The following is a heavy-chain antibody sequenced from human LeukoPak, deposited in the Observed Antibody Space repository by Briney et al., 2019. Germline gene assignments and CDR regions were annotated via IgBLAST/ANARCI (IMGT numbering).Heavy chain of an antibody. Sequence: WASVKVSCKASGYTFTSYAMNWVRQAPGQGLEWMGWINTNTGNPTYAQGFTGRFVFSLDTSVSTAYLQISSLKAEDTAVYYCARDFLPRIQLWLGRNWFDPWGQGTLVTVSS. CDR1: GYTFTSYA. D-gene: IGHD5-18*01. V-gene: IGHV7-4-1*02. CDR2: INTNTGNP. J-gene: IGHJ5*02. CDR3: ARDFLPRIQLWLGRNWFDP.